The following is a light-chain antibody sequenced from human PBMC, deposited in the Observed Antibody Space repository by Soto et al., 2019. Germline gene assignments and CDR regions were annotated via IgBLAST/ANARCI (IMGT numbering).Light chain of an antibody. CDR3: HHSYSSPPMYT. CDR2: AAS. CDR1: QSISSS. J-gene: IGKJ2*01. V-gene: IGKV1-39*01. Sequence: DIQMTQSPSSLSASVGDRVTITCRASQSISSSLNWYQQKPGKAPDLLIYAASNLQSGVRSRFSGSGSGTDFTLTISSLQPEDFASYYCHHSYSSPPMYTFGQGTKLEIK.